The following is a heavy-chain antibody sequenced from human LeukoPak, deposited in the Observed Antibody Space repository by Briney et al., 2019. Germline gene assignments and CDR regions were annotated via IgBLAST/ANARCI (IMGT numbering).Heavy chain of an antibody. V-gene: IGHV1-18*01. D-gene: IGHD2-15*01. CDR2: ITAYNGDT. J-gene: IGHJ4*02. CDR1: GYTFTSYG. CDR3: ARCSGGSCYGPPVGY. Sequence: ASVKVSCKASGYTFTSYGMSWVRQAPGQGLEWMGWITAYNGDTNYAQNLQGRVTMTTDTSTSTAYMELRSLRSDDTAVYYCARCSGGSCYGPPVGYWGQGTLVTVSS.